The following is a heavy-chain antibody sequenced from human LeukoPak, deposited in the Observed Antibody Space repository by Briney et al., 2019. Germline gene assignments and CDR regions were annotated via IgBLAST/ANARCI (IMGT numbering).Heavy chain of an antibody. CDR3: ARVSGDYSFDY. CDR1: GGSFSGYY. J-gene: IGHJ4*02. D-gene: IGHD4-17*01. CDR2: INHSGST. Sequence: SSETLSLTCAVYGGSFSGYYWSWIRQPPGKGLEWIGEINHSGSTNYNPSLKSRVTISVDTSKNQFSLKLSSVTAADTAVYYCARVSGDYSFDYWGQGTLVTVSS. V-gene: IGHV4-34*01.